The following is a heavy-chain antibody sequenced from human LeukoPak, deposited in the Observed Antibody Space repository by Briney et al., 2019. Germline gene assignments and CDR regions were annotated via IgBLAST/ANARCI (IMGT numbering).Heavy chain of an antibody. CDR2: ISYDGSNK. Sequence: GSSLRLSCAASGFTFSSYAVHWVRQAPGKGLEWVAVISYDGSNKYYADSVKGRFTISRDNSRNTLYLQMNSLRAEDTAVYYCARLDSSGWGTLDYWGQGILVTVSS. V-gene: IGHV3-30*04. CDR3: ARLDSSGWGTLDY. D-gene: IGHD6-19*01. J-gene: IGHJ4*02. CDR1: GFTFSSYA.